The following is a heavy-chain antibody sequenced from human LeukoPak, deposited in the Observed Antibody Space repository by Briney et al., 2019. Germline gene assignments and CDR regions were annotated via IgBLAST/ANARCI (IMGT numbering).Heavy chain of an antibody. D-gene: IGHD5-24*01. CDR2: IYYSGST. CDR3: ARSSRDGYNSFDY. Sequence: SETLSLTCTVSGGSISSYYWSWIRQPPGKGLEWIGYIYYSGSTNYNPSLKSRVTISVDRSKNQFSLKLSSVTAADTAVYYCARSSRDGYNSFDYWGQGTLVTVSS. CDR1: GGSISSYY. V-gene: IGHV4-59*12. J-gene: IGHJ4*02.